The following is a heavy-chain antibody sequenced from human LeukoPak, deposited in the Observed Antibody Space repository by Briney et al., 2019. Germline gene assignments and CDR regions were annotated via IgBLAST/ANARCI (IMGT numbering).Heavy chain of an antibody. CDR2: IYYSGST. Sequence: SETLSLTCTVSGGSISSSSYYWGWIRQPPGKGLEWIGSIYYSGSTYYNPSLKSRVTISVDTSKNQFSLKLSSVTAADTAVYYCARADDRRDGYINDAFDIWGQGTMVTVSS. J-gene: IGHJ3*02. D-gene: IGHD5-24*01. CDR1: GGSISSSSYY. CDR3: ARADDRRDGYINDAFDI. V-gene: IGHV4-39*07.